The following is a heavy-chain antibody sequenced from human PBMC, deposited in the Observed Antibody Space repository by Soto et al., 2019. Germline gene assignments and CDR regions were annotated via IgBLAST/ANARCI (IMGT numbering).Heavy chain of an antibody. D-gene: IGHD3-10*01. CDR2: ISVSGTST. CDR1: GFTFSAYG. Sequence: GSLRLSCAGSGFTFSAYGMSWVRQAPGKGLEWVSGISVSGTSTYYADSVKGRFTISRDNSKNTLYLQMKRLRAEDTALYYCAKDWTRGSGGYPDYFDYWGQRTLGTVSS. J-gene: IGHJ4*02. V-gene: IGHV3-23*01. CDR3: AKDWTRGSGGYPDYFDY.